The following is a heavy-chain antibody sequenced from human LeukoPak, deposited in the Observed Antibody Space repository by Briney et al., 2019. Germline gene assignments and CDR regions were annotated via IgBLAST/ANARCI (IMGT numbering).Heavy chain of an antibody. Sequence: PSETLSLTCTVSGGSISSYYWSWIRQPPGKGLEWIGYIYYSGSTNYNPSLKSRGTISVDTSKNQFYLKLSSVTAADTAVYYCARTLLYYDLLTGYHPPLLSMDVWGQGTTVTVSS. V-gene: IGHV4-59*01. CDR1: GGSISSYY. J-gene: IGHJ6*02. D-gene: IGHD3-9*01. CDR3: ARTLLYYDLLTGYHPPLLSMDV. CDR2: IYYSGST.